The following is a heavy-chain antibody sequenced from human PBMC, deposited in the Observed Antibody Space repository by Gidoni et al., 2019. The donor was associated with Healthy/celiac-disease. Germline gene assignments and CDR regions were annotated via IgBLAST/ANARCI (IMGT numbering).Heavy chain of an antibody. D-gene: IGHD2-15*01. V-gene: IGHV1-69*01. Sequence: QVQLVQSGAEAKKPGSSVKVSCKASGGTFSSYAISRVRQAPGQGLEWMGGIIPIFGTANYAQKLQGRVTITADESTSTAYMELSSLRSEDTAVYYCARGRYCSGGSCRTTRYGMDVWGQGTTVTVSS. CDR1: GGTFSSYA. J-gene: IGHJ6*02. CDR3: ARGRYCSGGSCRTTRYGMDV. CDR2: IIPIFGTA.